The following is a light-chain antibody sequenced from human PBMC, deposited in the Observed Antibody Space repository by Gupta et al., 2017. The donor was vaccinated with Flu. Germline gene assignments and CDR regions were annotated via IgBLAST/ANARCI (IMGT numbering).Light chain of an antibody. CDR2: KAS. CDR3: QQYNSYSWT. CDR1: QSISDW. Sequence: DIQMSQSPSTLSASIGDRVTITCRASQSISDWLAWYQQKPGKAPKLLIYKASSLKSGVPSRFSGSGSGTEFTLTISSLQSDDFATYYCQQYNSYSWTFGQGTKVEIK. V-gene: IGKV1-5*03. J-gene: IGKJ1*01.